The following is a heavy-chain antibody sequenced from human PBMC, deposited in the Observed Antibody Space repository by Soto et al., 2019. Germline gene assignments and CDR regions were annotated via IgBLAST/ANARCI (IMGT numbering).Heavy chain of an antibody. CDR1: GFTFSNYA. CDR3: ARRPVTYYFDY. J-gene: IGHJ4*02. D-gene: IGHD4-17*01. CDR2: ISYDGSNK. V-gene: IGHV3-30-3*01. Sequence: QVQLVESGGGVVQPGRSLRLSCAASGFTFSNYAMHWARQAPGKGLEWVAVISYDGSNKYYADSVKGRFTISRDNSKNTLYLQMNSLRAEDTAVYYCARRPVTYYFDYWGQGTLVTVSS.